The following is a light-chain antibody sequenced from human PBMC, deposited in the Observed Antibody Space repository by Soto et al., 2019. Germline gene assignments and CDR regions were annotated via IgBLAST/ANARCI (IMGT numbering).Light chain of an antibody. CDR2: EGS. V-gene: IGLV2-14*02. CDR1: NSDVGSYNL. J-gene: IGLJ1*01. Sequence: QSALTQPASVSGSPGQSITISCTGTNSDVGSYNLVSWYQHHPGKAPKLMVYEGSRRPSGVSNRFSGSKSGITASLTISGLQAEDEADYYCSSYTSSSTRVFGTGTKVTVL. CDR3: SSYTSSSTRV.